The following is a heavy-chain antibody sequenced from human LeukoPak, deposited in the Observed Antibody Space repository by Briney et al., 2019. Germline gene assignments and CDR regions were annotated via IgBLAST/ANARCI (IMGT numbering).Heavy chain of an antibody. V-gene: IGHV1-69*04. CDR2: IIPNLGTT. Sequence: SVKVSCKASGGTSNSHAINWVRQAPGQGLEWMGRIIPNLGTTNRAQNFQDRVTLTADKSTNTAYMELTSLTSDDTAVYYCATTNDGGGYQWGDFFDFWGQGTLVTVSS. CDR1: GGTSNSHA. J-gene: IGHJ4*02. CDR3: ATTNDGGGYQWGDFFDF. D-gene: IGHD3-22*01.